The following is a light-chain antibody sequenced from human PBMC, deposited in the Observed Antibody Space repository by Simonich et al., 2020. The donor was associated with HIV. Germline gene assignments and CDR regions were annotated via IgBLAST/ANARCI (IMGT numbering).Light chain of an antibody. V-gene: IGKV4-1*01. Sequence: IVMTQSPDSLAVSLGERATVNCKSSQSVLYSANNKNYLAWYQQKPVQPPNLLIYWASTREFGVPDRFSGSGSGTDFTLTISSLQAEDVAVYYCQQYYDTPYTFGQGTKLEIK. CDR3: QQYYDTPYT. CDR1: QSVLYSANNKNY. CDR2: WAS. J-gene: IGKJ2*01.